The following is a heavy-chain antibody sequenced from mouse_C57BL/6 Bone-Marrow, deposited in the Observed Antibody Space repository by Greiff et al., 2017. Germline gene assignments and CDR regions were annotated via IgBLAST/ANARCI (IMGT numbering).Heavy chain of an antibody. J-gene: IGHJ2*01. CDR3: ARYRYGNPFDY. Sequence: EVQLQESGGGLVQPGGSLSLSCAASGFTFTDYYMSWVRQPPGKALEWLGFIRNKANGYTTDYSASVKGRFTISRDNSQSILYLQMNALRAEDSATYDGARYRYGNPFDYWGQGTTLTVSS. CDR1: GFTFTDYY. CDR2: IRNKANGYTT. V-gene: IGHV7-3*01. D-gene: IGHD2-10*02.